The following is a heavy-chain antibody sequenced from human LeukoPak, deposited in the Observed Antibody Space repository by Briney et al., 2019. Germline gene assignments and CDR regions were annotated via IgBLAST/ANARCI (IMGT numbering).Heavy chain of an antibody. Sequence: PGGSLRLSCAASGFTFSTYAMSWVRQAPGKGLEWVSGISGSGGSTYYADSVRGRFTISRDNSKNTLYLQMNSLRAEDTAVYYCAKGAAAGTSNNWFDPWGQGTLVTVSS. CDR1: GFTFSTYA. D-gene: IGHD6-13*01. CDR2: ISGSGGST. V-gene: IGHV3-23*01. J-gene: IGHJ5*02. CDR3: AKGAAAGTSNNWFDP.